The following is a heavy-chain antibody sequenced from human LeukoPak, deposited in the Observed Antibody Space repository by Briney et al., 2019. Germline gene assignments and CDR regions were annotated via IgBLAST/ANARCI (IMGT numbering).Heavy chain of an antibody. CDR1: GGSISSSSYY. Sequence: SETLSLTCTVSGGSISSSSYYWGWIRQPPGKGLEWIGSIYYSGSTYYNPSLKSRVTISVDTSKNQFSLKLSSVTAADTAVYYCASSSVLRYFDWLPMPFDYWGQGTLVTVSS. D-gene: IGHD3-9*01. V-gene: IGHV4-39*07. CDR3: ASSSVLRYFDWLPMPFDY. J-gene: IGHJ4*02. CDR2: IYYSGST.